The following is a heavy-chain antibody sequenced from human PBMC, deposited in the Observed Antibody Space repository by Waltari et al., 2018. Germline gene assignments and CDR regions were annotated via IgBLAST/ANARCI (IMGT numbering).Heavy chain of an antibody. CDR3: ATYIGASVGTAAFDV. D-gene: IGHD5-12*01. CDR1: GVSITSYGPY. J-gene: IGHJ3*01. Sequence: QLLLQASAPRLVKPSGTLSLTCTVSGVSITSYGPYWAWIRQSPGQGLEWIGPVSYSGATYISPSLKSRVSVSRDTSKNQLSLILGSVTAADMAVYYCATYIGASVGTAAFDVWGQGTMVTVSS. CDR2: VSYSGAT. V-gene: IGHV4-39*01.